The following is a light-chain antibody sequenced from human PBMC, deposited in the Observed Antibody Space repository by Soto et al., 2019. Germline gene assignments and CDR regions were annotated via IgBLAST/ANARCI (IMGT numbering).Light chain of an antibody. V-gene: IGKV1-39*01. CDR2: SVS. Sequence: DIQMTQSPSSLSASVGDTVTITCRASQSIGKHLNWYQQKPGKAPKFLIYSVSSLQSGVPSRFSVSGSGTDFTLTINSLQPEDFATYYCQQGYSSAITFGQGTRLEI. J-gene: IGKJ5*01. CDR3: QQGYSSAIT. CDR1: QSIGKH.